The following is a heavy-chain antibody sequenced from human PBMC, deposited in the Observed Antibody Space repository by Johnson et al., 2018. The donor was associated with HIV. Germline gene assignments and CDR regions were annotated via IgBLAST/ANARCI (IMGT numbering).Heavy chain of an antibody. CDR2: IRSKTDGGTT. J-gene: IGHJ3*02. CDR3: GGSYYYDSSGYYARNAFDI. CDR1: GFTFHEYA. V-gene: IGHV3-15*01. D-gene: IGHD3-22*01. Sequence: VQLVESGGGLVKPGGSLRLSCAASGFTFHEYAMHWVRQTPGKGLEWVGRIRSKTDGGTTDYAAPVKGRFTISRDDSKNTLYLQMNSLRAEDTAVYYCGGSYYYDSSGYYARNAFDIWGQGTMVTVSS.